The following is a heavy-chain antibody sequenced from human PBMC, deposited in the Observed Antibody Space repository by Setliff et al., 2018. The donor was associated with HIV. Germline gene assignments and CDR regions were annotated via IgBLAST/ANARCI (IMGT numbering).Heavy chain of an antibody. CDR1: GYTFVDDG. CDR2: IGAYNGDT. J-gene: IGHJ4*02. D-gene: IGHD6-25*01. CDR3: SRDRSATWTPTTY. V-gene: IGHV1-18*01. Sequence: ASVKVSCKASGYTFVDDGITWVRQAPGQGLEWMGWIGAYNGDTKHAQKFQDRVTMTIDTSASTAYMELRSLTSDDTAMYYCSRDRSATWTPTTYWGQGTLVTVSS.